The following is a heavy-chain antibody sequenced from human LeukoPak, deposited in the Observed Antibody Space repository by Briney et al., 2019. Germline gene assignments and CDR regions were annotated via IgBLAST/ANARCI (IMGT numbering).Heavy chain of an antibody. D-gene: IGHD3-3*01. CDR2: ITGSGGNT. J-gene: IGHJ4*02. CDR3: AKRGGYDFEILYYVCDW. V-gene: IGHV3-23*01. CDR1: GFTFSNYA. Sequence: PAGSLTLSCAASGFTFSNYAMSWVRQAPGKGLEWVSGITGSGGNTYYPDSVKGRFTISRDNSKNTVFLQMRSLRGEGTAIYYRAKRGGYDFEILYYVCDWGGQGTLVTVSS.